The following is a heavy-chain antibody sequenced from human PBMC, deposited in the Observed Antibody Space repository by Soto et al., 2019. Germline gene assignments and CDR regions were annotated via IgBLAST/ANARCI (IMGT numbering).Heavy chain of an antibody. CDR1: GGSISNYY. Sequence: SETLSLTCNVPGGSISNYYWTWVRQSPEKGLERIGYMYYNGNINYNPSLKSRVTISIDTTKNQFSLTLKSVTAADTAVYYCASGGNWFDPWGQGVLVTVSS. CDR3: ASGGNWFDP. D-gene: IGHD3-16*01. J-gene: IGHJ5*02. CDR2: MYYNGNI. V-gene: IGHV4-59*01.